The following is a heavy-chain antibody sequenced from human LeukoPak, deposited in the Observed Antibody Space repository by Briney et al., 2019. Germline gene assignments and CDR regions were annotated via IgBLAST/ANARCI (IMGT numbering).Heavy chain of an antibody. CDR2: INWNGGST. CDR1: GFTFDDYG. D-gene: IGHD3-3*01. Sequence: PGGSLGLSCAASGFTFDDYGMSWVRQAPGKGLEWVSGINWNGGSTGYADSVKGRFTISRDNAKNSLYLQMNSLRAEDTALYYCARGPTITIFGVVDMYYMDVRGKGTTVTVSS. J-gene: IGHJ6*03. V-gene: IGHV3-20*04. CDR3: ARGPTITIFGVVDMYYMDV.